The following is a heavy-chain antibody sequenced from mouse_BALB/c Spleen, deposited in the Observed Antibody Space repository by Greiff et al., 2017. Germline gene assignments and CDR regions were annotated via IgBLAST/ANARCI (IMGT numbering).Heavy chain of an antibody. CDR1: GYTFSSYW. CDR3: ARGRRNYDFDY. D-gene: IGHD2-4*01. J-gene: IGHJ2*01. CDR2: ILPGSGST. Sequence: VQLQQSGAELMKPGASVKISCKATGYTFSSYWIEWVKQRPGHGLEWIGEILPGSGSTNYNEKFKDKATLTVDKSSSTAYMQLSSPTSEDSAVYYCARGRRNYDFDYWGQGTTLTVSS. V-gene: IGHV1-9*01.